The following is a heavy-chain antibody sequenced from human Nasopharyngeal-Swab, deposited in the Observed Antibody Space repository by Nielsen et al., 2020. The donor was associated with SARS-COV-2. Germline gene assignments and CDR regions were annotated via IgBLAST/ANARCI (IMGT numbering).Heavy chain of an antibody. CDR1: GCSFTTSW. V-gene: IGHV5-51*01. Sequence: GESLKISCKGSGCSFTTSWIGWVRQMPGKGLEWMGMIDPTDSDTRYSPSFQGQVTISADKSIKTAYLQWSSLKASDTAMYYCARGADGYSSYFDYWGQGTLVTVSS. CDR2: IDPTDSDT. J-gene: IGHJ4*02. D-gene: IGHD5-24*01. CDR3: ARGADGYSSYFDY.